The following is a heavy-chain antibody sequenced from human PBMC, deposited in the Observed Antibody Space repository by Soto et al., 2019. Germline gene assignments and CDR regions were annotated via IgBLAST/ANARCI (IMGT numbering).Heavy chain of an antibody. CDR1: GFTFSSYN. V-gene: IGHV3-21*01. CDR2: ISTGSEYR. Sequence: EVQLVESGGGLVKPGGSLRLSCVGSGFTFSSYNMNWVRQAPGKGLEWVSFISTGSEYRYYADSVRGRFNISRDNAQNSLYLLLNNLRPEDTAVYFCTRDRQLIQDWFDPWGQGTSVTVSS. D-gene: IGHD3-16*01. CDR3: TRDRQLIQDWFDP. J-gene: IGHJ5*02.